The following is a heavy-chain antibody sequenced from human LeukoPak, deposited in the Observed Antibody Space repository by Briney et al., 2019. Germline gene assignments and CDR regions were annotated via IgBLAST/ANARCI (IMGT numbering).Heavy chain of an antibody. CDR1: GFTFSSYA. CDR3: ARARPLRYFDWLLSGY. V-gene: IGHV3-30*04. D-gene: IGHD3-9*01. CDR2: ISYDGSNK. J-gene: IGHJ4*02. Sequence: QPGGSLRLSCAASGFTFSSYAMHWVRQAPGKGLEWVAVISYDGSNKYYADSVKGRFTTSRDNSKNTLYLQMNSLRAEDTAVYYCARARPLRYFDWLLSGYWGQGTLVTVSS.